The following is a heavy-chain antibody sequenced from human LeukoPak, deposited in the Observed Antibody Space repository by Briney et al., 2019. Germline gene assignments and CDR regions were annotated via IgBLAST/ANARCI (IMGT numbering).Heavy chain of an antibody. Sequence: PGGSLRLSCTVSGFTVSSNSMSWVRQAPGKGLEWVSFIYSDNTHYSDSVKGRFTISRDNSKNTLYLQMNSLRAEDTAVYYCARGRTWLQFGVRNYWGQGTLVTVSS. D-gene: IGHD5-24*01. CDR3: ARGRTWLQFGVRNY. J-gene: IGHJ4*02. V-gene: IGHV3-53*01. CDR2: IYSDNT. CDR1: GFTVSSNS.